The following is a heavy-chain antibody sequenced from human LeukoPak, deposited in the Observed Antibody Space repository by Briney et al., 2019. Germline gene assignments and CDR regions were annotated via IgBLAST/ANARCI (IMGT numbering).Heavy chain of an antibody. CDR1: GFAFSYYW. CDR2: VNRDGRRT. V-gene: IGHV3-74*03. D-gene: IGHD4/OR15-4a*01. Sequence: GGSLSLPCAASGFAFSYYWILWVRQAPPKGLVWVSRVNRDGRRTMSVDSVKGPFTIYRDNGKSTLYMQMNGLTAEETAVYYCDRDARGGGGANDYWGQGTLVTVSS. J-gene: IGHJ4*02. CDR3: DRDARGGGGANDY.